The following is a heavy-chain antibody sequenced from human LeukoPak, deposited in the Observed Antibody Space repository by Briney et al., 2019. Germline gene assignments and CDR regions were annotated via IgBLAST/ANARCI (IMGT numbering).Heavy chain of an antibody. J-gene: IGHJ4*02. Sequence: GGSLRLSCAASGFTFSSYGMHWVRQAPGKGLEWVAVISYDGSNKYYADSVKGRFTISRDNSKNTLYLQMNSLRAEDTAVYYCAKIGLRLGELSLTEYYFAYWGQGTLVTVSS. CDR2: ISYDGSNK. CDR3: AKIGLRLGELSLTEYYFAY. D-gene: IGHD3-16*02. CDR1: GFTFSSYG. V-gene: IGHV3-30*18.